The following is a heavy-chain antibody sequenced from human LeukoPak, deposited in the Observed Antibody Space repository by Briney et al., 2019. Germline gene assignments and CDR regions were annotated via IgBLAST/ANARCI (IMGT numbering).Heavy chain of an antibody. Sequence: GGSLRLSCAASGFTFSSYWMSWVRQAPGKGLEWLSFINSAGNNIYYADSVKGRFTISRDNSKETLYLEMNSLRVEDTAIYYCATSRVFDYWGQGTLVAVSS. CDR2: INSAGNNI. CDR3: ATSRVFDY. V-gene: IGHV3-48*03. CDR1: GFTFSSYW. J-gene: IGHJ4*02.